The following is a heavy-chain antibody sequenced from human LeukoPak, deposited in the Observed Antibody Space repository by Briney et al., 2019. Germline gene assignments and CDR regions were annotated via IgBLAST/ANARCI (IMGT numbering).Heavy chain of an antibody. J-gene: IGHJ4*02. CDR3: AKDIGATGTTGEFDY. Sequence: PGGSLRLSCAASGFTFSSYGMHWVRQAPGKGLEWVAVISYDVGKKYYADSVKGRFTISRDNSKNTLYLQMNSLRVEDTALYYCAKDIGATGTTGEFDYWGQGTLVTVSS. V-gene: IGHV3-30*18. CDR2: ISYDVGKK. D-gene: IGHD1-1*01. CDR1: GFTFSSYG.